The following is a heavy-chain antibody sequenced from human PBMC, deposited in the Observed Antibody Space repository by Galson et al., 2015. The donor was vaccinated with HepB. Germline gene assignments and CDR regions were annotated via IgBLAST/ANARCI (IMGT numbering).Heavy chain of an antibody. CDR2: ISGSGGADRT. Sequence: SLRLSCAASGFTFSSYAMSWVRQAPGKGLEWVSAISGSGGADRTYYADSVKGRFTVSRDNSKNTLYLQMNSLRAEDTAIYYCAKGSQLLPGYYHSYMDVWGKGTTVTVSS. V-gene: IGHV3-23*01. D-gene: IGHD6-13*01. CDR3: AKGSQLLPGYYHSYMDV. J-gene: IGHJ6*03. CDR1: GFTFSSYA.